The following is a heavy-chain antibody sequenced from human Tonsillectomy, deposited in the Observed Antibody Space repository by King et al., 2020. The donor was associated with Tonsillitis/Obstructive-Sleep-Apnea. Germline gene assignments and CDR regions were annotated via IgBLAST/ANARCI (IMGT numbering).Heavy chain of an antibody. J-gene: IGHJ4*02. V-gene: IGHV4-34*01. Sequence: VQLQQWGAGLLKPSETLSLTCAVYGGSFSGYYWSWIRQPPGKGLEWIGEINHSGSTNYNPSLKSRVTLSVDTSKNQFSLKLSSVTAADTAVYYCARVLIDGDYDRSSYYFDYWGQGTLVTVSS. CDR3: ARVLIDGDYDRSSYYFDY. CDR1: GGSFSGYY. D-gene: IGHD4-17*01. CDR2: INHSGST.